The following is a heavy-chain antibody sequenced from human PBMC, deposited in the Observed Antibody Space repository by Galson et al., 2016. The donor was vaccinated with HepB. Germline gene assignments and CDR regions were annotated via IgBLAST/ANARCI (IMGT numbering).Heavy chain of an antibody. CDR2: INPTGGST. J-gene: IGHJ4*02. Sequence: SVKVSCKASGYTLTTYYMHWVRQAPGQGLEWMGVINPTGGSTIYAQNFQGRVTMTRDTSTSTVYMELSSLRSEDTAVYYCARDGDDIVIVPAAMGFDYWGQGTLVTVSS. D-gene: IGHD2-2*01. CDR3: ARDGDDIVIVPAAMGFDY. V-gene: IGHV1-46*01. CDR1: GYTLTTYY.